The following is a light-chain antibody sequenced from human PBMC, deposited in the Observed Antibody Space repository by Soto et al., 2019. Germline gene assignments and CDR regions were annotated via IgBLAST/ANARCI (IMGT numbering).Light chain of an antibody. V-gene: IGKV1-5*03. J-gene: IGKJ1*01. CDR2: QAS. Sequence: DIQMTHSPSTLSASAVDRLTITFRASQSLYNTLAWYQQKPGKARKLLIYQASSLETGVPSRFSGRPSGREFTLNISTPQADDCTTYWYQRYKSCPRLGQ. CDR3: QRYKSCPR. CDR1: QSLYNT.